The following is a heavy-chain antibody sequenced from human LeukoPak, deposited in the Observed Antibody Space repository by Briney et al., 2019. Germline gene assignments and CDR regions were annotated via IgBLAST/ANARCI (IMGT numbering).Heavy chain of an antibody. D-gene: IGHD5-12*01. V-gene: IGHV5-51*01. Sequence: ESLKISCKGSGYSFTTYRIGWVRQMPGKGLEWMGVVSPGDSDTRYSPSFQGQVTISADKSISTAYLQWSSLKASDTAMYYCARGPPATFDYWGQGTLVTVSS. CDR1: GYSFTTYR. J-gene: IGHJ4*02. CDR2: VSPGDSDT. CDR3: ARGPPATFDY.